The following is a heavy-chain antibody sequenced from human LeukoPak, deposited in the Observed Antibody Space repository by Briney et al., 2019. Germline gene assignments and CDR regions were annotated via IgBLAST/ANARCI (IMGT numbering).Heavy chain of an antibody. J-gene: IGHJ4*02. CDR3: ARDGRTVIDY. CDR2: INPCVGRT. D-gene: IGHD4-17*01. Sequence: ASVTVSSQASGYTFPCYSMHWVGQAPGQGLDWMGIINPCVGRTRYAQKFQGRVTNTSDTSMRTVHMDLNSLRSEDTAVYYCARDGRTVIDYWGQGTLVTVSS. CDR1: GYTFPCYS. V-gene: IGHV1-46*01.